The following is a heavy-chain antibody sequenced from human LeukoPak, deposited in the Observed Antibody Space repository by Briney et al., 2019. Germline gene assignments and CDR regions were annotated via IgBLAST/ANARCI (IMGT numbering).Heavy chain of an antibody. CDR1: GFTFSSYS. Sequence: GESLRLSCAASGFTFSSYSMNWVRQAPGKGLEWVSYISSSSSTIYYADSVKGRFTISRDNAKNSLYLQMNSLRDEDTAVYYCARVSGGYSYGYSAFDIWGQGTMVTVSS. V-gene: IGHV3-48*02. CDR3: ARVSGGYSYGYSAFDI. J-gene: IGHJ3*02. CDR2: ISSSSSTI. D-gene: IGHD5-18*01.